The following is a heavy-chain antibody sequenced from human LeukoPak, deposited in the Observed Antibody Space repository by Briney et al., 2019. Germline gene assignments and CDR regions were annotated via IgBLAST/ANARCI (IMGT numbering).Heavy chain of an antibody. CDR1: GGSISSGGYY. J-gene: IGHJ4*02. CDR3: ARADRPGGVIHY. CDR2: IYHSGST. V-gene: IGHV4-30-2*01. D-gene: IGHD3-16*02. Sequence: PSQTLSLTCTVSGGSISSGGYYWSWIRQPPGKGLEWIGYIYHSGSTYYNPSLKSRVTISVDRSKNQFSLKLSSVTAADTAVYYCARADRPGGVIHYWGQGTLVTVSS.